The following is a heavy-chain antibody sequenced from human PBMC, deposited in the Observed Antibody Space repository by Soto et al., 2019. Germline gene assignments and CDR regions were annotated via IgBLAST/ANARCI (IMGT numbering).Heavy chain of an antibody. CDR2: INSDGSTT. CDR1: GFTFSTYW. Sequence: EVQLVESGGGLVQPGGSLRLSCVGSGFTFSTYWMQWVRQAPGKGLVWVSRINSDGSTTNYADSVKGRFTISRDNAKNTLYLQMNSLRAEDTAVYYCARDAYYDMGVWGRGTTVTVSS. CDR3: ARDAYYDMGV. V-gene: IGHV3-74*01. J-gene: IGHJ6*02.